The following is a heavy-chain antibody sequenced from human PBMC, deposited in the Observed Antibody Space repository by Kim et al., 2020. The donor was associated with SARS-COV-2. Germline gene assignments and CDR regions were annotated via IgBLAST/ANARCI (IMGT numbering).Heavy chain of an antibody. Sequence: YSQKLQGRVTITRDTSATTAYMELSSLRSEDTAVYYCARAVSSGWYEADYWGQGTLVTVSS. CDR3: ARAVSSGWYEADY. D-gene: IGHD6-19*01. J-gene: IGHJ4*02. V-gene: IGHV1-3*01.